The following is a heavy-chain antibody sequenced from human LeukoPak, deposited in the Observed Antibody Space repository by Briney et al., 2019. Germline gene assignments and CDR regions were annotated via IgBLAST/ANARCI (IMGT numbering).Heavy chain of an antibody. CDR3: ARSGDTGDYPLDYFFYMDV. CDR2: ISRTGHFK. J-gene: IGHJ6*03. D-gene: IGHD4-17*01. CDR1: GFTFSDYY. V-gene: IGHV3-11*01. Sequence: GGSLRLSCAASGFTFSDYYMGWIRQGLGKGLEWVSYISRTGHFKKYADSVKGRFTISRDNGEKSISLQMTSLRADDTAVYYCARSGDTGDYPLDYFFYMDVWGKGTTVSVSS.